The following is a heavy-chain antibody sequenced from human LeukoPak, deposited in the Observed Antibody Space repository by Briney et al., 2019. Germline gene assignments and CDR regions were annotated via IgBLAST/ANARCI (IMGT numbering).Heavy chain of an antibody. CDR1: GFTYSDYY. CDR2: VYYSGST. Sequence: GSLRLSCATSGFTYSDYYMSWIRQTPGKGLEWIGAVYYSGSTYYNPSLKSRVTISVDTSRNQVSLQLRSVTAADTAVYYCARLGERWLQSGGYWYFDLWGRGTLVTVSS. V-gene: IGHV4-34*01. J-gene: IGHJ2*01. CDR3: ARLGERWLQSGGYWYFDL. D-gene: IGHD5-24*01.